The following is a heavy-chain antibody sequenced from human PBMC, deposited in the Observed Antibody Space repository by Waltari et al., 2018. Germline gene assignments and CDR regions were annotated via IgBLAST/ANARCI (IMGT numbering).Heavy chain of an antibody. D-gene: IGHD6-25*01. J-gene: IGHJ4*02. CDR3: AHRLGGSGWDGGYFDY. CDR1: GFALTTRPVG. CDR2: IYWDDGQ. V-gene: IGHV2-5*02. Sequence: QITLEESGPTRVKPTQTLTLTCTFSGFALTTRPVGVGWIRQPPGKALEWLAVIYWDDGQRHSPALKTKLTITKDTSNNRVVLTMTNMGPVDTATYYGAHRLGGSGWDGGYFDYWGQGTLVTASS.